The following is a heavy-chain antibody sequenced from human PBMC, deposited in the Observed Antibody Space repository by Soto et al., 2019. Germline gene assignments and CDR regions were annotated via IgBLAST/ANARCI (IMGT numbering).Heavy chain of an antibody. Sequence: GVSLRLSCAASGFTFSAYVMSWGRPAPGEGLEWVSSITSSGGGTYYADSVKGRLTVSRENSKNTVYLQMTSLRDEDTAVYYCAKLTAAWGQGTLVIFSS. D-gene: IGHD6-13*01. CDR2: ITSSGGGT. J-gene: IGHJ4*02. V-gene: IGHV3-23*01. CDR1: GFTFSAYV. CDR3: AKLTAA.